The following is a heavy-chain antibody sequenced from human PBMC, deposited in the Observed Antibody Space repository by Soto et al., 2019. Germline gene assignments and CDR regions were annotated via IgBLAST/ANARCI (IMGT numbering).Heavy chain of an antibody. CDR2: IDPGDSYI. CDR3: AREVRGYEGVIEY. V-gene: IGHV5-10-1*01. J-gene: IGHJ4*02. Sequence: GAALKISCKGSGCSFTSSWSGWVRQMPGKGLEWMGKIDPGDSYINYSPPFQGHVTISVDKSITTAHVEWRSLKASDTAIYYCAREVRGYEGVIEYLGQGTLVIGSS. CDR1: GCSFTSSW. D-gene: IGHD5-12*01.